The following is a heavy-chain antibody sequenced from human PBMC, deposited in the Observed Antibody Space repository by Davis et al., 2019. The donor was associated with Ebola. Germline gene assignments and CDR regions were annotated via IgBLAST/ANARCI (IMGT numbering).Heavy chain of an antibody. D-gene: IGHD1-26*01. V-gene: IGHV3-23*01. CDR2: ISGSGGST. J-gene: IGHJ6*02. CDR1: GFTFSSYS. Sequence: GESLKISCAASGFTFSSYSMNWVRQAPGKGLEWVSLISGSGGSTYYADSVKGRFTISRDNSKNTLYLQMNSLRAEDTAVYYCAKPSGSYYYYYGMDVWGQGTTVTVSS. CDR3: AKPSGSYYYYYGMDV.